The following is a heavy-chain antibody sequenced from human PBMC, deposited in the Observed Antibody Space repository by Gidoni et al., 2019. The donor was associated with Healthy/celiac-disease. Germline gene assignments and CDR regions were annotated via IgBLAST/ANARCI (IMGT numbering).Heavy chain of an antibody. Sequence: QVQLQESGPGLVKPSQTLSLTCTVSGGSISSGGYYWSWIRQHPGKGLEWIGYIYYSGSTYYNPSLKSRVTISVDTSKNQFSLKLSSVTAADTAVYYCARGLRGSGSYLYGMDVWGQGTTVTVSS. CDR1: GGSISSGGYY. D-gene: IGHD3-10*01. V-gene: IGHV4-31*03. CDR3: ARGLRGSGSYLYGMDV. CDR2: IYYSGST. J-gene: IGHJ6*02.